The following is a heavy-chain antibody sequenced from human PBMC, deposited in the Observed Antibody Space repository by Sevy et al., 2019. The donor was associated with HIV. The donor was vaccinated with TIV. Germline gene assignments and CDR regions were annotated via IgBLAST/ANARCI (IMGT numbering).Heavy chain of an antibody. J-gene: IGHJ4*02. Sequence: ASVKVSCKTSGYMFSDYFIYWVRQAPGQGLECMGWLIPHSGGTKYAQKFQGRVTMTRDTSISTAYMELTTLRSDDTAVYYCAREVGSSDKKSYYFDFWGQGTLVTVSS. D-gene: IGHD1-26*01. V-gene: IGHV1-2*02. CDR1: GYMFSDYF. CDR3: AREVGSSDKKSYYFDF. CDR2: LIPHSGGT.